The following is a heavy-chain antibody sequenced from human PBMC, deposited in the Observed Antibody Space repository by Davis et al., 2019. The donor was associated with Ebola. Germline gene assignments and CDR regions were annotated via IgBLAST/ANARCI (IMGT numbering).Heavy chain of an antibody. CDR2: INHSGST. J-gene: IGHJ4*02. CDR3: ARSGYSSGWYMGY. V-gene: IGHV4-39*07. CDR1: GGSISSGSYY. D-gene: IGHD6-19*01. Sequence: PSETLSLTCTVSGGSISSGSYYWSWIRQPPGKGLEWIGEINHSGSTNYNPSLKSRVTISVDTSKNQFSLKLSSVTAADTAVYYCARSGYSSGWYMGYWGQGTLVTVSS.